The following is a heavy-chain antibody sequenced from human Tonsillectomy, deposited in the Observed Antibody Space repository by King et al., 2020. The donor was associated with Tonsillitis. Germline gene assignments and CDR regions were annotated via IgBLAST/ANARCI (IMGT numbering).Heavy chain of an antibody. CDR1: GYTFISYD. J-gene: IGHJ4*02. CDR3: TGGGVLGKYDY. Sequence: VQLVESGAEVKKPGASVKVSCKASGYTFISYDINWVRQATGQGLEWMGWMNPNSGNTGYAQKFQGRVTMTRNTSTSTAFMELSGLRSEDTAVYYCTGGGVLGKYDYWGQGTLGTVSS. CDR2: MNPNSGNT. V-gene: IGHV1-8*01. D-gene: IGHD1-26*01.